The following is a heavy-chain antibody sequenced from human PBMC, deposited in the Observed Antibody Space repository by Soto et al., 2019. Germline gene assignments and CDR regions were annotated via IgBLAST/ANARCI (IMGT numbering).Heavy chain of an antibody. J-gene: IGHJ6*02. CDR1: GGTFSSYA. D-gene: IGHD1-26*01. CDR3: ARGPKIVGEDRYYYSGMDV. V-gene: IGHV1-69*13. Sequence: ASVKVSCKASGGTFSSYAISWVRQAPGQGLEWMGGIIPIFGTANYAQKFQGRVTITADESTSTAYMELSSLRSEDTAVYYCARGPKIVGEDRYYYSGMDVWGQGTTVTVSS. CDR2: IIPIFGTA.